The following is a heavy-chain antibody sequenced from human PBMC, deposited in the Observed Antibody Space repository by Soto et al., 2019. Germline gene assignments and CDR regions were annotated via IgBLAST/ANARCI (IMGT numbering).Heavy chain of an antibody. J-gene: IGHJ4*02. V-gene: IGHV1-69*13. Sequence: SVKVSCKASGGTFSSCAISRVRQAPGQGLEWMGGIIPIFGTANYAQKFQGRVTITADESTSTAYMELSSLRSEDTAVYYCARGPRVRRPFDYWGQGILVTVSS. CDR2: IIPIFGTA. CDR3: ARGPRVRRPFDY. CDR1: GGTFSSCA.